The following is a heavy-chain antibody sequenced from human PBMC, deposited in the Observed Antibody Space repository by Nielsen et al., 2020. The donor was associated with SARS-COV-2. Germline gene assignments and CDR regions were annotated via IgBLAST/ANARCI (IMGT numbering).Heavy chain of an antibody. CDR3: ARDLAAAAIFDY. D-gene: IGHD6-13*01. V-gene: IGHV3-30-3*01. Sequence: GESLKISCAASGFTFSSYAMHWVRQAPGKGLEWVAVISYDGSNKYYADSVKGRFTISRDNSKNTLYLQMNSLRAEDTAVYYCARDLAAAAIFDYWGQGTLVTVSS. CDR2: ISYDGSNK. J-gene: IGHJ4*02. CDR1: GFTFSSYA.